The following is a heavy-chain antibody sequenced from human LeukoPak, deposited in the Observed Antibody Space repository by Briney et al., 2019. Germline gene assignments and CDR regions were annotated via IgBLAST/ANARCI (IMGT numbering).Heavy chain of an antibody. J-gene: IGHJ4*02. CDR1: GFTFSSYA. CDR2: ISGSGGST. CDR3: AISITIFGVVRN. D-gene: IGHD3-3*01. Sequence: GGSLRLSCAASGFTFSSYAMSWVRQAPGKGLEWVSAISGSGGSTYYADSVKGRFTISRDNSKNTLYLQMNSLRAEDTAVYYCAISITIFGVVRNWGQGTLVTVSS. V-gene: IGHV3-23*01.